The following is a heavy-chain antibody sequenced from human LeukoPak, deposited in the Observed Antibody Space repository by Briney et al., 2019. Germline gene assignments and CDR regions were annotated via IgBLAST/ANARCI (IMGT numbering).Heavy chain of an antibody. CDR2: INEDGSEK. CDR1: GFIFRNYW. J-gene: IGHJ4*02. Sequence: PGGSLRLSCAATGFIFRNYWMGWVRQAPGKGLEWVANINEDGSEKYYVDSVKGRFTISRDNAKNSLYLQMNILRAEDTAVFNCLSGPGHCGQGTLVTVSS. CDR3: LSGPGH. V-gene: IGHV3-7*01.